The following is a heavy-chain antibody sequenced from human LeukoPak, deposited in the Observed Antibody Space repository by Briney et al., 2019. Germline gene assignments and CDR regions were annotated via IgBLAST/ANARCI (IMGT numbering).Heavy chain of an antibody. Sequence: GGSLRLSCAASGFTFSSYAMSWVRQAPGKGLEWVSAISGSGGSTYYADSVKGRFTISRDNSKNTLYLQMNSLRAEDTAVYYCAKDHYYDSSVHKGEFDYWGQGTLVTVSS. D-gene: IGHD3-22*01. J-gene: IGHJ4*02. CDR3: AKDHYYDSSVHKGEFDY. V-gene: IGHV3-23*01. CDR1: GFTFSSYA. CDR2: ISGSGGST.